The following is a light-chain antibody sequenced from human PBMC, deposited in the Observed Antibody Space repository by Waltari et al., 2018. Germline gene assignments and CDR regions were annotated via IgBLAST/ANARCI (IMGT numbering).Light chain of an antibody. CDR3: QQSYGTPYT. J-gene: IGKJ2*01. CDR1: QSITNY. CDR2: AAF. Sequence: IQMTQSPSSLSASVGDRVSITCRASQSITNYLNWYQQKPGKAPKLLIYAAFSLQSGVPSRLSGSGSGTYFTLSISSLQPEDSATYYCQQSYGTPYTFGQGTKLEIK. V-gene: IGKV1-39*01.